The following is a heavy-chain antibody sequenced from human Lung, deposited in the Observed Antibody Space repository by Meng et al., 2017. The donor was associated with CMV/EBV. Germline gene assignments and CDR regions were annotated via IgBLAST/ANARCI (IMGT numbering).Heavy chain of an antibody. D-gene: IGHD3-16*01. Sequence: GESLKISCAASGFTFDTYGMHWVRQAPGKRLEWVAFIRHDGSNKFYGDSVKGRFTISRDNSKNTLYLQMNSLRAEETAMYYCAKDQLLFGGPNAYFDDWGQGTLVTGSS. CDR1: GFTFDTYG. CDR3: AKDQLLFGGPNAYFDD. CDR2: IRHDGSNK. V-gene: IGHV3-30*02. J-gene: IGHJ4*02.